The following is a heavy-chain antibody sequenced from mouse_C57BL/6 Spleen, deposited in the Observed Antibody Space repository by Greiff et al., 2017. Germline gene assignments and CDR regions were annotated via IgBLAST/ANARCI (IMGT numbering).Heavy chain of an antibody. D-gene: IGHD2-1*01. Sequence: VQLKESGPGLVAPSQSLSITCTVSGFSLTSYGVHWVRQPPGKGLEWLVVIWSDGSTTYNSALKSRLSISKDNSKSQVFLKMNSLQTDDTAMYYCARHGKGDYYAMDYWGQGTSVTVSS. CDR3: ARHGKGDYYAMDY. CDR1: GFSLTSYG. CDR2: IWSDGST. J-gene: IGHJ4*01. V-gene: IGHV2-6-1*01.